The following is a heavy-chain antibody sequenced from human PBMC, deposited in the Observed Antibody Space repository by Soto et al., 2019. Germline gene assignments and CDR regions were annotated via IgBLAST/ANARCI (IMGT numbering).Heavy chain of an antibody. CDR3: ARRNPSTYYYYGMDD. V-gene: IGHV5-51*01. CDR2: IYPGDSDT. Sequence: PGGSLEISCKGSGYSVTSYWIGWVRQMPGKGLEWMGIIYPGDSDTRYSPSFQGQVTISADKSIGTAYLQWSSLKASDTAMYYCARRNPSTYYYYGMDDWGQGTPVTVSS. J-gene: IGHJ6*02. CDR1: GYSVTSYW. D-gene: IGHD1-1*01.